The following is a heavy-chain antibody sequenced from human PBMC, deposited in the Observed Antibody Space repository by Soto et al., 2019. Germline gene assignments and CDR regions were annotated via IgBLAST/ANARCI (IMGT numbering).Heavy chain of an antibody. D-gene: IGHD3-3*01. J-gene: IGHJ4*02. Sequence: QLQLQESGPGLVKPSETLSLTCTVSGGSISSSSYYWGWIRQPPGKGLEWIGSIYYSGSTYYNPSLKSRVTISVDTSKNQFSLKLSSVTAADTAVYYCARPYDFWSGFSYWGQGTLVTVSS. CDR1: GGSISSSSYY. CDR2: IYYSGST. CDR3: ARPYDFWSGFSY. V-gene: IGHV4-39*01.